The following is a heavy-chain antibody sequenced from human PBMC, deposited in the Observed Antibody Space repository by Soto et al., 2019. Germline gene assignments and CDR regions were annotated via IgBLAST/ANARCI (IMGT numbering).Heavy chain of an antibody. Sequence: SETLSLTCTVSGGSISSYYWSWIRQPPGKGLEWIGYTHYSGSTNYNPSLKSRVTISVDTSKNQFSLQLSSVTAADTAVYYCARQVVPAAKGYNYYYMDVWAKGTTVPVSS. CDR3: ARQVVPAAKGYNYYYMDV. CDR2: THYSGST. D-gene: IGHD2-2*01. J-gene: IGHJ6*03. V-gene: IGHV4-59*08. CDR1: GGSISSYY.